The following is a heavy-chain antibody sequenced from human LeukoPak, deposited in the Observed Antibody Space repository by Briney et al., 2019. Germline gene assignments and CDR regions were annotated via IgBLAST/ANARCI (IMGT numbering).Heavy chain of an antibody. D-gene: IGHD5-24*01. J-gene: IGHJ5*02. CDR3: ARDAAEITKDLPNWLDP. V-gene: IGHV3-7*01. CDR1: GFTFSNYW. Sequence: GGSLRLSCAASGFTFSNYWMSWVRQAPGKGLEWVANIKQDGSEKYYVDSVKGRFTISRDNAKNSLYLQMNSLRAEDTAVYYCARDAAEITKDLPNWLDPWGQGTLVTVSS. CDR2: IKQDGSEK.